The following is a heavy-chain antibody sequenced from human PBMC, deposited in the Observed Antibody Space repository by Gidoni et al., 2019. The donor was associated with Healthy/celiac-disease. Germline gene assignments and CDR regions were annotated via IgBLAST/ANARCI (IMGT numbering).Heavy chain of an antibody. Sequence: QVQLVESGGGVVQPGRSLRLSCAASGFTFSSYGMHWVRQAPGKGLEWVAVISYDGSNKYYADSVKGRFTISRDNSKNTLYLQMNSLRAEDTAVYYRAKDQGLLGDQNIDYWGQGTLVTVSS. J-gene: IGHJ4*02. CDR3: AKDQGLLGDQNIDY. V-gene: IGHV3-30*18. CDR1: GFTFSSYG. CDR2: ISYDGSNK. D-gene: IGHD2-15*01.